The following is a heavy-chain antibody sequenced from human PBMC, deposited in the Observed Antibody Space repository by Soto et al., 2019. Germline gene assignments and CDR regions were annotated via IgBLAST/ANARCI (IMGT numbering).Heavy chain of an antibody. D-gene: IGHD6-13*01. CDR3: AREGGAAAAFDP. V-gene: IGHV4-59*01. CDR2: IYYSGST. CDR1: GGSISSYY. J-gene: IGHJ5*02. Sequence: SSETLSLTCTVSGGSISSYYWSWIRQPPGKGLEWIGYIYYSGSTNYNPSLKSRVTISVDTSKNQFSLKLSSVTAADTAVYYCAREGGAAAAFDPWGQGTLVTVSS.